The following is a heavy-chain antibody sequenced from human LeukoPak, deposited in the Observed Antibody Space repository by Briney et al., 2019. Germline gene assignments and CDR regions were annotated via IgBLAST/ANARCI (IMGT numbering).Heavy chain of an antibody. CDR1: GFTFSSYG. CDR3: AREKIAAAGRAYYFDY. D-gene: IGHD6-13*01. Sequence: GWSLRLSCAASGFTFSSYGMHWVRQAPGKGLEWVAVIWYDGSNKYYADSVKGRFTISRDNSKNTLYLQMNSLRAEDTAVYYCAREKIAAAGRAYYFDYWGQGTLVTVSS. CDR2: IWYDGSNK. J-gene: IGHJ4*02. V-gene: IGHV3-33*01.